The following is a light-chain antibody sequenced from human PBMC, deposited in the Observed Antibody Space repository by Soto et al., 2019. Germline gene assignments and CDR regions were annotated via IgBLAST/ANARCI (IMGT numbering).Light chain of an antibody. V-gene: IGKV3-11*01. J-gene: IGKJ5*01. Sequence: ENVLTQSPATLSLSPGEGATLSCRASQSINTYLAWYQQKPGQAPRLLIYDASKRATGIPARFSGSGSGTDFTLTISRLEPEDFAVYYCQEHASIFGQGTRLEIK. CDR2: DAS. CDR3: QEHASI. CDR1: QSINTY.